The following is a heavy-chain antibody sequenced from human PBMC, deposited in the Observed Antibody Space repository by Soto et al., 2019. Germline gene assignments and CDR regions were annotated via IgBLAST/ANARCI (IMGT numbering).Heavy chain of an antibody. D-gene: IGHD3-10*01. Sequence: QIQLQQSGAEVKKPGASVKVSCKASGYIFTTSGITWVRQVPGQGLEWMGWIGAYSGYTVYAQKVEGRVSMTTDTSTSTAYMELRSLRSDDTAVYYCARAHNSGTYSFYWGQGTLVTVSS. CDR2: IGAYSGYT. J-gene: IGHJ4*02. CDR3: ARAHNSGTYSFY. CDR1: GYIFTTSG. V-gene: IGHV1-18*01.